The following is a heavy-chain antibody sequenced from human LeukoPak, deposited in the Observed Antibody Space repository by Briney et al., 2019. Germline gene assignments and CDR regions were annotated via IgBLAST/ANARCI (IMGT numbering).Heavy chain of an antibody. CDR2: IYYSGST. D-gene: IGHD5-18*01. CDR1: GGSISSGDYY. CDR3: ARGGGYTFGLDY. J-gene: IGHJ4*02. V-gene: IGHV4-30-4*01. Sequence: SETLSLTCTVSGGSISSGDYYWSWIRQPPGKGLEWIGYIYYSGSTYYNPSLKSRVTISVDTSKNQFSLKLSSVTAADTAVYYCARGGGYTFGLDYWGQGTLVTVSS.